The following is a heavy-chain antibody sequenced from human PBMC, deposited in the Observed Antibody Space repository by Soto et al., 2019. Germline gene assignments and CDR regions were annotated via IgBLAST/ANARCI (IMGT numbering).Heavy chain of an antibody. J-gene: IGHJ4*02. V-gene: IGHV3-49*04. D-gene: IGHD3-16*01. Sequence: GGSLRLSCSSSGFTFGDYSLSWVRQAPGKGLEWVGFIGGKTYGGATQYAASVKGRFTISRDDSNNMAYLQMNSLETEDTAVYYCARAALPDSYVAGYIYKFDYWGPVPVGTVSS. CDR1: GFTFGDYS. CDR3: ARAALPDSYVAGYIYKFDY. CDR2: IGGKTYGGAT.